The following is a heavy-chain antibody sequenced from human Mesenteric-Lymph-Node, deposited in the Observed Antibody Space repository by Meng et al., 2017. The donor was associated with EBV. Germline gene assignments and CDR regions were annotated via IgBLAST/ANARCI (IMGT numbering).Heavy chain of an antibody. D-gene: IGHD1-26*01. V-gene: IGHV4-4*02. CDR1: GCSIGNSYW. J-gene: IGHJ4*02. CDR2: IYYTGST. CDR3: ARGSLVGDPPGKFDY. Sequence: VALQESGPVLVKPSGTLSLTCGVSGCSIGNSYWWSWVRQAPGKGLEWIGEIYYTGSTNYNPSLKSRVTISVDKSKNQFSLNVSSVTAADTAVYYCARGSLVGDPPGKFDYWGQGTLVTVSS.